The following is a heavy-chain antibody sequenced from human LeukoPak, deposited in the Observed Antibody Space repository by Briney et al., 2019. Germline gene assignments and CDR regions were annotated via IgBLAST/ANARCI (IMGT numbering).Heavy chain of an antibody. CDR2: IYDSGNE. J-gene: IGHJ6*03. Sequence: GSLRLSXTVSGGSISTSAFYWGWIRQPPGKGLEWIGSIYDSGNEFYNPSLKSRVTISADTSKNQFSLKLNSVTAADTAMYYCARQISDYYYYYMDVWGEGITVTVSS. CDR1: GGSISTSAFY. D-gene: IGHD2/OR15-2a*01. V-gene: IGHV4-39*01. CDR3: ARQISDYYYYYMDV.